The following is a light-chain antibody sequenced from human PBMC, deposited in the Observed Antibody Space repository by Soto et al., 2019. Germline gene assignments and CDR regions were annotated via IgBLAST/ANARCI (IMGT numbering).Light chain of an antibody. CDR1: SSDVGSYNR. J-gene: IGLJ1*01. Sequence: QSALTQPPSVSGSPGQSVTISCTGTSSDVGSYNRVSWYQQPPGTAPKLMIYEVSNRPSGVPDRFSGSKSGNTASLTISGLQAEDEADYYCSSYTSTITCVFGTGTKLTVL. CDR2: EVS. CDR3: SSYTSTITCV. V-gene: IGLV2-18*02.